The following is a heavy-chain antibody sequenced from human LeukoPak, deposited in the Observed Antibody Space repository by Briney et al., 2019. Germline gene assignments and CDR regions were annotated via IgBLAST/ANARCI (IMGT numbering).Heavy chain of an antibody. CDR2: ISPNSGGT. J-gene: IGHJ5*02. CDR1: GYTFSGYY. D-gene: IGHD2-2*01. CDR3: ARRSSTGSFDP. V-gene: IGHV1-2*02. Sequence: ASVKVSCKASGYTFSGYYMNWVRQAPGQGLEWMGWISPNSGGTNYAQKFQGRVTMTRDTSISTAYMELSRLRSDDTAVYYCARRSSTGSFDPWGQGTLVTVSS.